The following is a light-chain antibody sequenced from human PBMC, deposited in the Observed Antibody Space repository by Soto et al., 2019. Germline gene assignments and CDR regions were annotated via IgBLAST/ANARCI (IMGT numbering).Light chain of an antibody. CDR3: VPHYSYPHT. J-gene: IGKJ4*01. CDR1: QGIRYA. Sequence: DIQMTQSPSSLSASVGDRVTITCRASQGIRYALGWYQQKPGSAPKRLIFTASNLQNGVPSRFSGSASGTECTVGISCLQPEDFATYYLVPHYSYPHTVGGGTKVDIK. V-gene: IGKV1-17*01. CDR2: TAS.